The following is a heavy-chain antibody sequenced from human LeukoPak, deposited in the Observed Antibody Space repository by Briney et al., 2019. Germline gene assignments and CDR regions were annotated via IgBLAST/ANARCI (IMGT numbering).Heavy chain of an antibody. CDR2: ISSGDST. J-gene: IGHJ4*02. CDR1: GFTVNNKY. CDR3: GRDLIGTAASWDS. V-gene: IGHV3-53*01. Sequence: PGGSLRLSCAASGFTVNNKYMNWVRQAPGKGLEWVSVISSGDSTYYADSVKGRFTISRDNSKNTLYLQMNSLRVEDTAVDYCGRDLIGTAASWDSWGQGTLVTVSS. D-gene: IGHD6-25*01.